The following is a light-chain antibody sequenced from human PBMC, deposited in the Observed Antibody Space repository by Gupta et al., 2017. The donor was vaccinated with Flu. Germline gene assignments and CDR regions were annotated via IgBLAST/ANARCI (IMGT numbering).Light chain of an antibody. V-gene: IGLV1-44*01. CDR2: SNN. Sequence: RVTISCTGSSSNIGSNTVNWYQQYPGAAPHHVIYSNNRRPSGVPDRFSGSKSGTSAALAISGLQAEDDADYFCAARYDSRDGPVFGGGTKLTVL. J-gene: IGLJ2*01. CDR1: SSNIGSNT. CDR3: AARYDSRDGPV.